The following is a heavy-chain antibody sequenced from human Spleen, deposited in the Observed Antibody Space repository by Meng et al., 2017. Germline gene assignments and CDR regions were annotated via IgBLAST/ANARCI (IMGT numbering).Heavy chain of an antibody. V-gene: IGHV1-2*06. D-gene: IGHD6-13*01. Sequence: VLWMRVGAEVMQAGASVTVSCTPAGYTVTYYYRHWVRRAAGKGLDWMGRIDPNSGVSEYAQKFQGRVTMTGDTSISTAYMELSKLRSDDTAIYYCVRDEDISAAGKLFGDYWGQGTLVTVSS. CDR1: GYTVTYYY. CDR3: VRDEDISAAGKLFGDY. J-gene: IGHJ4*02. CDR2: IDPNSGVS.